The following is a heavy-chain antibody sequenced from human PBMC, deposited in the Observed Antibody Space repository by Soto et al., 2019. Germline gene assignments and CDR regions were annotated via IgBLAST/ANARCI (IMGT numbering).Heavy chain of an antibody. D-gene: IGHD5-18*01. V-gene: IGHV1-69*13. CDR3: ARDQGGGYSYGFRSFDY. Sequence: SVKVSCKASGGTFSSYAISWVRQAPGQGLEWMGGIIPIFGTANYAQKFQGRVTITADGSTSTAYMELSSLRSEDTAVYYCARDQGGGYSYGFRSFDYWGQGTLVTVSS. CDR2: IIPIFGTA. CDR1: GGTFSSYA. J-gene: IGHJ4*02.